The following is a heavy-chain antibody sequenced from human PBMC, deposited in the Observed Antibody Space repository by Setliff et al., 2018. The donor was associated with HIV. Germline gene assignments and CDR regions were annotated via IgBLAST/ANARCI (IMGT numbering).Heavy chain of an antibody. D-gene: IGHD6-13*01. J-gene: IGHJ4*02. CDR2: LRTGTGDT. CDR1: GYTFTSYS. Sequence: ASVKVSCKASGYTFTSYSMHWVRQAPGQRLEWMGWLRTGTGDTSYSVKFQGRLTITRDTSANTAYMELSNLRSEDTAVYYCVRRAAAAEVFDYWGQGTLVTVSS. CDR3: VRRAAAAEVFDY. V-gene: IGHV1-3*04.